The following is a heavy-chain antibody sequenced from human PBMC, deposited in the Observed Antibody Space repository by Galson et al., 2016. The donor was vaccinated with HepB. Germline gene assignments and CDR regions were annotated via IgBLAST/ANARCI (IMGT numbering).Heavy chain of an antibody. V-gene: IGHV3-48*02. CDR3: ARVRFHGSGSPKNDH. Sequence: SLRLSCAGSGFTFSDYSVDWVRQAPGKGLEWISYISSASHTKNYADSLKGRFIISRDNVKNSIYLQLNSLRDEDTAVYCCARVRFHGSGSPKNDHWGRGTQVTVSS. J-gene: IGHJ4*02. CDR1: GFTFSDYS. D-gene: IGHD3-10*01. CDR2: ISSASHTK.